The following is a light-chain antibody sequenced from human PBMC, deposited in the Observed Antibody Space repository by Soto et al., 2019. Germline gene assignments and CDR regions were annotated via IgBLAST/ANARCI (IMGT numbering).Light chain of an antibody. CDR2: EAS. V-gene: IGKV3-11*01. Sequence: EIVLTQSPATLSLSPGERATLSCRASQTVSRSLAWYQQKPGQAPRLLIYEASNRATGIPARFSGSGSGADFTLTISSLEPEDFALYYCQQHINWPLTFGGGTKVEIK. CDR3: QQHINWPLT. CDR1: QTVSRS. J-gene: IGKJ4*01.